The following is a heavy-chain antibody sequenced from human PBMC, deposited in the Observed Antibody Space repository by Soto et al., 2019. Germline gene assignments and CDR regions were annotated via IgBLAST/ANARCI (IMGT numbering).Heavy chain of an antibody. Sequence: QVQLVESGGGVVQPGGSLRLSCVASGFIFSSYGMHWVRQAPGKGLEWVAVVWFDGSNEFYADSVKGRFTISRDNSKKSMFLQMNSLRAKDTAVSDCARMVGVAGAAAAFDLWGQGPLVPVSS. J-gene: IGHJ4*02. D-gene: IGHD6-13*01. CDR3: ARMVGVAGAAAAFDL. CDR1: GFIFSSYG. CDR2: VWFDGSNE. V-gene: IGHV3-33*01.